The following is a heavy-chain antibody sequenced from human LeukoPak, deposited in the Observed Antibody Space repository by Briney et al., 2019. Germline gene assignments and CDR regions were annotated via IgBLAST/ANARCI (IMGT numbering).Heavy chain of an antibody. V-gene: IGHV3-23*01. CDR1: GFTFSTYA. D-gene: IGHD2-2*01. CDR2: ISVSGGST. CDR3: AKAGFTSSFHHPGAEEFDY. J-gene: IGHJ4*02. Sequence: PSGESLRLSCAASGFTFSTYAMSWVRQAPGKGLEWVAAISVSGGSTKHADSVNGRVTISRNDSKNTLYLQRNSLIAEYTAVYYCAKAGFTSSFHHPGAEEFDYWGQETLVTFSS.